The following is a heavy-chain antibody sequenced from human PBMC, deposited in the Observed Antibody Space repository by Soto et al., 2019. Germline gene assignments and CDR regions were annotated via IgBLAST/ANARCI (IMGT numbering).Heavy chain of an antibody. D-gene: IGHD6-6*01. CDR2: ISGSGGST. CDR3: AKVTGSSTRLPWFDP. Sequence: PGGSLRLSCAASGFTFSSYAMSWVRQAPGKGLEWVSAISGSGGSTYYADSVKGRFTISRDNSKNTLYLQMNSLRAEDTAVYYCAKVTGSSTRLPWFDPWGQGTLVTVSS. J-gene: IGHJ5*02. V-gene: IGHV3-23*01. CDR1: GFTFSSYA.